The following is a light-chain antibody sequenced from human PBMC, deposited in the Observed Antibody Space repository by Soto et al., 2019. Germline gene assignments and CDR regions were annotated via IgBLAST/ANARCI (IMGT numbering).Light chain of an antibody. J-gene: IGLJ1*01. Sequence: QSALTQPASVSGSPGQSIIISCTGTSTDVGDSNHVSWYQHHPGKAPKLIIYEVSYRPSGVSNRFSGSKSAYTASLTISGLQAEDEADYYCNSQTTSGIRVFGTGTKLTVL. CDR1: STDVGDSNH. CDR3: NSQTTSGIRV. V-gene: IGLV2-14*01. CDR2: EVS.